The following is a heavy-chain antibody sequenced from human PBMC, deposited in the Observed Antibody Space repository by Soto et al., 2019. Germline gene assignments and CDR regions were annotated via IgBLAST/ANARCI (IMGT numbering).Heavy chain of an antibody. J-gene: IGHJ6*02. CDR2: IYYSGST. CDR3: ARVRVAPNSGGTDV. Sequence: SATRSLTWTVSGGSISSGDYYWIWIRQPPGKGLEWIGYIYYSGSTYYNPSLKSRVTISVETSKNQFSLKLSSVTAADTAVYYCARVRVAPNSGGTDVWGQGTTVTVSS. V-gene: IGHV4-30-4*01. D-gene: IGHD3-3*01. CDR1: GGSISSGDYY.